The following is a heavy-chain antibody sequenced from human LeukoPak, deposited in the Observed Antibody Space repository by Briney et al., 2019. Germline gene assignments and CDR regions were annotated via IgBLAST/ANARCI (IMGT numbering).Heavy chain of an antibody. CDR2: TSGSGGST. CDR1: GFTFSSYA. V-gene: IGHV3-23*01. D-gene: IGHD2-8*01. CDR3: AKFGVKSRAYKRDCYYMDV. J-gene: IGHJ6*03. Sequence: PGGSLRLSCAASGFTFSSYAMSWVRQAPGKGLEWVSATSGSGGSTYYADSVKGRFTISRDNSKNTLYLQMNSLRAEDTAVYYCAKFGVKSRAYKRDCYYMDVWGKGTTVTVSS.